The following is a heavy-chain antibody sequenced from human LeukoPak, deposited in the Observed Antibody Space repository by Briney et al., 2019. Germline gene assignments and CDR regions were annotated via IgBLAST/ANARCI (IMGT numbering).Heavy chain of an antibody. CDR1: GGSISSYY. CDR3: AREGYSSSVWFDP. CDR2: IYYSGST. J-gene: IGHJ5*02. V-gene: IGHV4-59*01. Sequence: KASETLSLXCTVSGGSISSYYWSWIRQPPGKGLEWIGYIYYSGSTNYNPSLKSRVTISVDTSKNQFSLKLSSVTAADTAVYYCAREGYSSSVWFDPWGQGTLVTVSS. D-gene: IGHD6-13*01.